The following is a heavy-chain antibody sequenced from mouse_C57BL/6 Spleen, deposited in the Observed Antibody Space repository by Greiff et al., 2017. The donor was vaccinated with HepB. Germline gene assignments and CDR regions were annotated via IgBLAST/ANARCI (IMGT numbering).Heavy chain of an antibody. J-gene: IGHJ2*01. D-gene: IGHD2-3*01. V-gene: IGHV1-82*01. CDR3: AKSVDGNYFDY. Sequence: VQGVESGPELVKPGASVKISCKASGYAFSSSWMNWVKQRPGKGLEWIGRIYPGDGDTNYNGKFKGKATLTADKSSSTAYMQLSSLTSEDSAVYFCAKSVDGNYFDYWGQGTTLTVSS. CDR1: GYAFSSSW. CDR2: IYPGDGDT.